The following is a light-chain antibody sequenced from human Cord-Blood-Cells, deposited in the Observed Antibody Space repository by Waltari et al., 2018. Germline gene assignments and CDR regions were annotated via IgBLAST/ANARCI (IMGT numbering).Light chain of an antibody. J-gene: IGLJ1*01. CDR2: EVS. CDR3: SSYAGSNNFV. CDR1: SSDVGGSNY. Sequence: QSALTHPPSASGSPGQSVTIPSTGTSSDVGGSNYVSWYQQHPGNAPKLMIYEVSKRPSGVPDRFSGSKSGNTASLTVSGLQAEDEADYYCSSYAGSNNFVFGTGTKVTVL. V-gene: IGLV2-8*01.